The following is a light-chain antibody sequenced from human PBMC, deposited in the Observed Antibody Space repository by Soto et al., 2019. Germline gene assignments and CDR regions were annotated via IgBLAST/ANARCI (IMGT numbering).Light chain of an antibody. CDR3: CTYAGGTTWL. J-gene: IGLJ3*02. V-gene: IGLV2-23*01. CDR1: SSDVGSYNL. CDR2: EGG. Sequence: QSVLTQPASVSGSPGQSITISCTGTSSDVGSYNLVSWYQQHPGKAPKLMIYEGGKRPSGVSDRFSGSKSGNTASLTISGLQAEDEADYYCCTYAGGTTWLFGGGTKLTVL.